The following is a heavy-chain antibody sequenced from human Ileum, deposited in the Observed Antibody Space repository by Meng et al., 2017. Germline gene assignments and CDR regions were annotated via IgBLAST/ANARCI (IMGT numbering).Heavy chain of an antibody. Sequence: QLQESGPGLGKPSGTLSLSCAVSGDSIRNGNWGSWVRQPPGKGLEWIGEIYESGTTNYNPSLKSRVTISVDKSKNEFSLKLSSVTAADTALYYCARVSYNKGSPKFDSWGQGTLVTVSS. D-gene: IGHD1-14*01. V-gene: IGHV4-4*02. CDR1: GDSIRNGNW. CDR3: ARVSYNKGSPKFDS. J-gene: IGHJ4*02. CDR2: IYESGTT.